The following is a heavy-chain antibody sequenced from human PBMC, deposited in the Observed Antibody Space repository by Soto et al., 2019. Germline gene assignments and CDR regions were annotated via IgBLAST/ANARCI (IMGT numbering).Heavy chain of an antibody. CDR1: GFTFSSYG. J-gene: IGHJ4*02. CDR2: IWYDGSNK. V-gene: IGHV3-33*01. D-gene: IGHD6-13*01. Sequence: QVQLVESGGGVVQPGRSLRLSCAASGFTFSSYGMHWVRQAPGKGLEWVAVIWYDGSNKYYADSVKGRFTISRDNSKNTLYLKMNSLRAEDTAGYYWARGVWRSSSWYRALDYWGQGTLVTVSS. CDR3: ARGVWRSSSWYRALDY.